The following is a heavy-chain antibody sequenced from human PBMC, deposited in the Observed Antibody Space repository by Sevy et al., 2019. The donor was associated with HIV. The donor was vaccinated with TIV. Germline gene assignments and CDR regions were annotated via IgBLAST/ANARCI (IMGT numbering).Heavy chain of an antibody. Sequence: GGSLRLSCAASGFTFSSYAMHWVRQAPGKVLEWVAVISYDGSNKYCADSVKGRFTISRDNSKNTLYLQMNSLRAADTAVYYCVRDRSEFPYSSGWYRGNFYYYYYGMDVWGQGTTVTVSS. CDR2: ISYDGSNK. D-gene: IGHD6-19*01. CDR1: GFTFSSYA. CDR3: VRDRSEFPYSSGWYRGNFYYYYYGMDV. V-gene: IGHV3-30-3*01. J-gene: IGHJ6*02.